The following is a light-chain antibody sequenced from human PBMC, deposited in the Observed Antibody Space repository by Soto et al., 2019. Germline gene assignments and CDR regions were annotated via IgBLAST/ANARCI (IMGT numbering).Light chain of an antibody. CDR1: SSDVGCYNY. CDR3: SSYAASNNLGV. J-gene: IGLJ2*01. CDR2: EVS. Sequence: QSVLTQPPSASGSPGQSVTIPCIGTSSDVGCYNYVSWYQQHPGKAPKLMIYEVSKRPSGVPDRFSGSKSGNTASLTVSGLQAEDEADYYCSSYAASNNLGVFGGGTKLTVL. V-gene: IGLV2-8*01.